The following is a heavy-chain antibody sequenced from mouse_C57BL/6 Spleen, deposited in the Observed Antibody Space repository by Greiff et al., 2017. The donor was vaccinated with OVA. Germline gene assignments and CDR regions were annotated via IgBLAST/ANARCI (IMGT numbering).Heavy chain of an antibody. CDR3: ARGLYYGSSFDY. CDR1: GYSFTGYF. V-gene: IGHV1-20*01. Sequence: VQLKESGPELVKPGDSVKISCKASGYSFTGYFMNWVMQSHGKSLEWIGRINPYNGDTFYNQKFKGKATLTVDKSSSTAHRELRSLTSEDSAVYYCARGLYYGSSFDYWGQGTTLTVSS. CDR2: INPYNGDT. D-gene: IGHD1-1*01. J-gene: IGHJ2*01.